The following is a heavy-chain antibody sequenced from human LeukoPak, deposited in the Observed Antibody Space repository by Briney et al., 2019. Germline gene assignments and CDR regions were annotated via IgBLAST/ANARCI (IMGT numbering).Heavy chain of an antibody. CDR1: GFTFSSYA. V-gene: IGHV3-23*01. J-gene: IGHJ4*02. CDR3: AKDDISFAKIAAAGTGSDY. Sequence: QSGGSLRLSCAASGFTFSSYAMSWVRQAPGKGLEWVSAISGSGGNTYYADSVKGRFTISRDNSKNTLYLQMNSLRAEDTAVYYCAKDDISFAKIAAAGTGSDYWGQGTLVTVSS. D-gene: IGHD6-13*01. CDR2: ISGSGGNT.